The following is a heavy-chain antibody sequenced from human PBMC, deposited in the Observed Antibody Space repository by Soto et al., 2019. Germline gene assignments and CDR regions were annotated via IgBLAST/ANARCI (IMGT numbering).Heavy chain of an antibody. CDR3: AKDMDLFIVVVPAAAGSVDF. Sequence: EVQLLESGGGVVQPGGSLRLSCATSGFKFKNYGMSWVRLAPGQGLEWVSAISGSGSETYYADSVKGRFTITRDNSKETLFLQMNSLRAEDTAIYYCAKDMDLFIVVVPAAAGSVDFWGQGTLVTVSS. V-gene: IGHV3-23*01. J-gene: IGHJ4*02. CDR1: GFKFKNYG. D-gene: IGHD2-2*01. CDR2: ISGSGSET.